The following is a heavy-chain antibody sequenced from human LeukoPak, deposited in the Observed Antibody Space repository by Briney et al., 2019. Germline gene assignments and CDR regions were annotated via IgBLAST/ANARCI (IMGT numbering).Heavy chain of an antibody. J-gene: IGHJ5*01. Sequence: GGPLRLSCAASGFTFSSYAMSWVRQAPGKGLEWVSAISGSGGSTYYADSVKGRYTISRDNSKNTLYLQMNSLRAEDTAVYYCAKDKGGYKPKNWFDSWGQGTLVTVSS. CDR3: AKDKGGYKPKNWFDS. CDR1: GFTFSSYA. CDR2: ISGSGGST. D-gene: IGHD3-22*01. V-gene: IGHV3-23*01.